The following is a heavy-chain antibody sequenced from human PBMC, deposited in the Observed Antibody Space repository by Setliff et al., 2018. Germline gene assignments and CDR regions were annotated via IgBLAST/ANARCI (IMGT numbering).Heavy chain of an antibody. CDR1: GFTFSSYS. Sequence: GGSLRLSCAASGFTFSSYSMNWVRQAPGKGLEWVSYISSSSTIYYADSVKGRFTISRDNAKNSLYLQMNSLRAEDTAVYYCARDRDAYGDYWGQGTLVTVSS. D-gene: IGHD4-17*01. CDR2: ISSSSTI. J-gene: IGHJ4*02. V-gene: IGHV3-48*01. CDR3: ARDRDAYGDY.